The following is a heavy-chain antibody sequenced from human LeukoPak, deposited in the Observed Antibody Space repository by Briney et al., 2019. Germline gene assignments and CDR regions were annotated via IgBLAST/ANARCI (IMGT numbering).Heavy chain of an antibody. D-gene: IGHD6-6*01. CDR2: IKSKTDGGTT. V-gene: IGHV3-15*01. J-gene: IGHJ4*02. CDR3: TTGWPSGSSSSGFDY. CDR1: GFTFSNAW. Sequence: GGSLTLSYAASGFTFSNAWMSWVRQAPGKGLEWVGRIKSKTDGGTTDYAAPVKGRFTISRDDSKNALYLQMNSLKTEDTAVYYCTTGWPSGSSSSGFDYWGQGTLVTVSS.